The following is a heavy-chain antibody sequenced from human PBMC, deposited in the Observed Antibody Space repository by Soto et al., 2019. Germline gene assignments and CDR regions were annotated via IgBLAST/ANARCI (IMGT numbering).Heavy chain of an antibody. V-gene: IGHV3-33*01. CDR3: ARDAYCSSTSCYGPYSGLIGAFDI. D-gene: IGHD2-2*01. CDR2: IWYDGSNK. J-gene: IGHJ3*02. Sequence: GGSLRLSCAASGFTFSSYGMHWVRQAPGKGLEWVAVIWYDGSNKYYADSVKGRFTISRDNSKNTLYLQMNSLRAEDTAVYYCARDAYCSSTSCYGPYSGLIGAFDIWGQGTMVTVSS. CDR1: GFTFSSYG.